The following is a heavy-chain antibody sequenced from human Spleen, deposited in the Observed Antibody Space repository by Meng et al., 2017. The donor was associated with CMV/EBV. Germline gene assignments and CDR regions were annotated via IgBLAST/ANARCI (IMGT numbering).Heavy chain of an antibody. CDR3: ARVQAAAGTFDY. J-gene: IGHJ4*02. CDR2: ISSSSSYI. Sequence: RGSLRLSCAASGFTFRNYAMSWVRQAPGKGLEWVSSISSSSSYIYYADSVKGRFTISRDNAKNSLYLQMNSLRAEDTAVYYCARVQAAAGTFDYWGQGTLVTVSS. CDR1: GFTFRNYA. V-gene: IGHV3-21*01. D-gene: IGHD6-13*01.